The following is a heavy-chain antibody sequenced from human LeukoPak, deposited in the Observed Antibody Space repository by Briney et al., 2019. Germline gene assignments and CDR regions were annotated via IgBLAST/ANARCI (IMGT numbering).Heavy chain of an antibody. Sequence: GGSLRLSCAASGFTFSSYSMNWVRQAPGKGLEWVSSISSSSIYIYYADSLKGRFTISRDNAKNSLDLQMNSLRAEDTAVYYCARDLVHDSSGYYYWGQGTLVTVSS. CDR3: ARDLVHDSSGYYY. V-gene: IGHV3-21*01. D-gene: IGHD3-22*01. CDR2: ISSSSIYI. CDR1: GFTFSSYS. J-gene: IGHJ4*02.